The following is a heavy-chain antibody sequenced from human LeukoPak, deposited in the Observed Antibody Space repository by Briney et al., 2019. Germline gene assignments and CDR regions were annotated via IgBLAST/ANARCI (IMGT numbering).Heavy chain of an antibody. CDR3: ARGRYSSSWYAY. V-gene: IGHV4-39*07. CDR1: GDYIGRINYY. CDR2: MSYSGHT. J-gene: IGHJ4*02. D-gene: IGHD6-13*01. Sequence: SETLFLTCTISGDYIGRINYYWGWIRQPPGKGLEWIVSMSYSGHTNYNPSLKSRVTISVDTSKNQFSLKLSSVTAADTAVYYCARGRYSSSWYAYWGQGTLVTVSS.